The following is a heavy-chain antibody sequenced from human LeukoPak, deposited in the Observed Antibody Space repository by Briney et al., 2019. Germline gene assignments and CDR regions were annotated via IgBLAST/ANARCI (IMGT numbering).Heavy chain of an antibody. CDR3: ARVRWYSSSSTVAHYYYMDV. J-gene: IGHJ6*03. D-gene: IGHD6-6*01. CDR2: ITSSSSYV. Sequence: KAGGSLRLSCEASGFTFSSYNMNWVRQAPGKRLEWVSSITSSSSYVFYADSVKGRFTISRDNAKNSLYLQMNSLRAEDTALYYCARVRWYSSSSTVAHYYYMDVWGKGTTVTVSS. V-gene: IGHV3-21*04. CDR1: GFTFSSYN.